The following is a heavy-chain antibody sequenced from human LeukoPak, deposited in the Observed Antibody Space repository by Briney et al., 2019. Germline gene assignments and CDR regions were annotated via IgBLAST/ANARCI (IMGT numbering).Heavy chain of an antibody. Sequence: PGGSLRLSCAPSGFTFSRHGMHWVRQAPGKGLEWVSAISGSGGSTYYADSVKGRFTISRDNSKNTLYLQMNSLRAEDTAVYYCAKFTMVRPVIGHWGQGTLVTVSS. V-gene: IGHV3-23*01. CDR2: ISGSGGST. CDR1: GFTFSRHG. J-gene: IGHJ4*02. CDR3: AKFTMVRPVIGH. D-gene: IGHD3-10*01.